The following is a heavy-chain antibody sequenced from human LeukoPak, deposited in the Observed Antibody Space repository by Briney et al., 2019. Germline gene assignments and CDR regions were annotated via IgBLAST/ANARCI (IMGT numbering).Heavy chain of an antibody. D-gene: IGHD4-23*01. V-gene: IGHV3-7*03. CDR1: GFTFNTDW. J-gene: IGHJ4*02. CDR3: AKDRRGLRWDYFDY. CDR2: INQGGSGK. Sequence: GGSLRLSCAASGFTFNTDWMTWVRQAPGKGLEWVASINQGGSGKYYPDSVKGRFTISRDNAKNSLYLQMNSLRAEDTAVYYCAKDRRGLRWDYFDYWGQGTLVTVSS.